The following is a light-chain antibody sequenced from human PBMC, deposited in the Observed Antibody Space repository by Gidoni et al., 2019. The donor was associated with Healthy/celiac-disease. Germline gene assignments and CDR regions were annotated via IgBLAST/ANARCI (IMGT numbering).Light chain of an antibody. CDR2: AAS. Sequence: IRMTQSPSSFSASTGDRVTITCRASQGISSYLAWYQQKPGKAPKLLIDAASTLQSGVPSRFIGSGSGTDFTLTISCLQSEDFATYYCQQYYSYPPTFGQGTKLEIK. CDR3: QQYYSYPPT. V-gene: IGKV1-8*01. CDR1: QGISSY. J-gene: IGKJ2*01.